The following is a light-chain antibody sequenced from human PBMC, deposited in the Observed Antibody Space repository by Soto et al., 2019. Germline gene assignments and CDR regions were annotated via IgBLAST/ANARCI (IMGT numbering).Light chain of an antibody. Sequence: EIVLTQSPATLSLSPGDRATLSCRASQSVYNYLVWYQQKPGQPPRLLIYDASNRATGIPARFSGSGSETDFTLTIDSLEPEDFAVYYCQQRGNWPLTFGGGTKVEIK. CDR1: QSVYNY. J-gene: IGKJ4*01. CDR2: DAS. V-gene: IGKV3-11*01. CDR3: QQRGNWPLT.